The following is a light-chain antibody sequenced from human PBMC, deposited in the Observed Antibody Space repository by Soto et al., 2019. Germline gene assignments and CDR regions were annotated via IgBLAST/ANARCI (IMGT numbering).Light chain of an antibody. CDR2: RNN. V-gene: IGLV1-47*01. CDR1: SSNIGSKY. Sequence: QSVLTQPPSASGTPGQRVTISCSGSSSNIGSKYVYWYQQLPGTAPKLLIYRNNERPSGVPDRFSGSKSGTSASLAIGDLRSEDEADYYCASWDASVSGWVFGGGTNSPS. J-gene: IGLJ3*02. CDR3: ASWDASVSGWV.